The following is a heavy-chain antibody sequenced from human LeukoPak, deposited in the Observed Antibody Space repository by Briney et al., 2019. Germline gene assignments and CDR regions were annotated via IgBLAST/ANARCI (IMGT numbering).Heavy chain of an antibody. V-gene: IGHV4-39*01. CDR2: MYYSGST. CDR1: GGSISSSNYY. Sequence: PSETLSLTCTVSGGSISSSNYYWGWIRQPPGKGLEWIASMYYSGSTYYNPSLKSRVTISVDTSKNQFSLKLSSVTAADTAVYYCARQESSSSLIFGYWGQGTLVTVSS. D-gene: IGHD6-6*01. J-gene: IGHJ4*02. CDR3: ARQESSSSLIFGY.